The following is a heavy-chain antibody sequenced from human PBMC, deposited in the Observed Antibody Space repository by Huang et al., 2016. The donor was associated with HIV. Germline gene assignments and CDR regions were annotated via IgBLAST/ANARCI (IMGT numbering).Heavy chain of an antibody. Sequence: EVELAESGGGSVRPGQSLRLSCVGFGFIFSGYWMHWVRQIPGKGLMWVELIDSDGSSTSYADSVKDRFTIYRDNAKNTVYLQMSSLRVDDTAVYYCVRAKEKGYDFWSGYRYWGQGVQVTVSS. J-gene: IGHJ4*01. V-gene: IGHV3-74*02. CDR1: GFIFSGYW. CDR3: VRAKEKGYDFWSGYRY. D-gene: IGHD3-3*01. CDR2: IDSDGSST.